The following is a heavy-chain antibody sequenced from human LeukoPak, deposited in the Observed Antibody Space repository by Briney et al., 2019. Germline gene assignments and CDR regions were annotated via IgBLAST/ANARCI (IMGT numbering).Heavy chain of an antibody. CDR3: ARECYYDSSGYFDDAFDI. D-gene: IGHD3-22*01. CDR1: GFTFSSYS. J-gene: IGHJ3*02. Sequence: GGSLRLSCAASGFTFSSYSMNWVRQAPGKGLEWVSSISSSSSYIYYADSVKGRFTISRDNAKNSLYLQMNSLRAEDTAVYYCARECYYDSSGYFDDAFDIWGQGTMVTVSS. CDR2: ISSSSSYI. V-gene: IGHV3-21*01.